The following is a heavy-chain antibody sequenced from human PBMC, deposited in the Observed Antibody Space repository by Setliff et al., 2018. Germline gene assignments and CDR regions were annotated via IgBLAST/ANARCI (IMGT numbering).Heavy chain of an antibody. CDR3: ATSTITTYYFDY. J-gene: IGHJ4*01. V-gene: IGHV3-23*01. CDR2: ISGSGVSA. D-gene: IGHD4-4*01. CDR1: GFSFSNYA. Sequence: PGGSLRLSCAASGFSFSNYAMSWVRQTPRKGLEWVSAISGSGVSADYTDSVKGRFTISRDNSRNTLYLQMKSLRAEDTAIYYCATSTITTYYFDYWGHGTLVTVSS.